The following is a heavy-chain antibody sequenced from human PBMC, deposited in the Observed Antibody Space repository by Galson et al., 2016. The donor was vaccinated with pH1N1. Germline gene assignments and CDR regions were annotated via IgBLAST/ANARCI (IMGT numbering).Heavy chain of an antibody. Sequence: SVKVSCKASGGSFRSYTITWVRQAPGQGLEWMGQIIPIYGSPNYAHKFQGRVTFTADKSTNTAYMDLISLRSEDTAVYYCARNSTMVTTDASYYGMDVWGQGTTVTVSS. CDR2: IIPIYGSP. J-gene: IGHJ6*02. D-gene: IGHD4-17*01. CDR3: ARNSTMVTTDASYYGMDV. V-gene: IGHV1-69*06. CDR1: GGSFRSYT.